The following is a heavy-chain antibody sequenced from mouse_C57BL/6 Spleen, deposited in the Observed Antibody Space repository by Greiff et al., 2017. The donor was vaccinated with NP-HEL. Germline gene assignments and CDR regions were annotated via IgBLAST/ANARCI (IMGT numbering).Heavy chain of an antibody. CDR1: GYTFTSYT. D-gene: IGHD2-3*01. CDR3: ARGRFYDGYPWYFDV. Sequence: QVQLQQSGAELARPGASVKMSCKASGYTFTSYTMHWVKQRPGQGLEWIGYINPSSGYTKYNQKFKDKATLTADKSSSTAYMQLSSLTSEDSAVYYCARGRFYDGYPWYFDVWGTGTTVTVSS. J-gene: IGHJ1*03. CDR2: INPSSGYT. V-gene: IGHV1-4*01.